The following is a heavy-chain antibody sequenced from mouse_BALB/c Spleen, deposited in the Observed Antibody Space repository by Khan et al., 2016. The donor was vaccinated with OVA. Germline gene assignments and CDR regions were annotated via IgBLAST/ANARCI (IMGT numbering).Heavy chain of an antibody. Sequence: VELVESGAELVRPGVSVKISCKGSGYIFTDFSMHWVKRSHAKSLEWIEVISTYYGDSIYNQNFKDKATLTVEKSSSTAYMELARLTSEDSAIYYCARGSGNYRFAYWGQGTLVTVSA. CDR3: ARGSGNYRFAY. CDR2: ISTYYGDS. CDR1: GYIFTDFS. V-gene: IGHV1S137*01. D-gene: IGHD2-1*01. J-gene: IGHJ3*01.